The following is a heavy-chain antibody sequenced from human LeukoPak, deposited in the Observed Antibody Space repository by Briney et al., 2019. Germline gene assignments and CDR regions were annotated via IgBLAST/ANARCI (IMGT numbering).Heavy chain of an antibody. D-gene: IGHD3-22*01. V-gene: IGHV3-21*06. Sequence: GGSLRLSCAASGYTFSSYSINWVRQAPGKGLEWVSSISSSSSYIYYADSVKGRFTISRDNAKNSLYLQMNSLRAEDTAVCYCARRHYDLDAFDIWGQGTMVTVSS. J-gene: IGHJ3*02. CDR3: ARRHYDLDAFDI. CDR1: GYTFSSYS. CDR2: ISSSSSYI.